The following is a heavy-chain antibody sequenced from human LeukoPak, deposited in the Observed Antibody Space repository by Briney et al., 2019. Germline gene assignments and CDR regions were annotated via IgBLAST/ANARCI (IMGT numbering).Heavy chain of an antibody. J-gene: IGHJ4*02. CDR3: ARDQYYYGSGSYGLDY. CDR1: GGSISSYY. D-gene: IGHD3-10*01. Sequence: PSETLSLTCTVSGGSISSYYWSWIRHPAGKGLEWIGRIYTSGSTNYNPSLKSRVTMSVDTSKNQFSLKLSSVTAADTAVYYCARDQYYYGSGSYGLDYWGQGTLVTVSS. V-gene: IGHV4-4*07. CDR2: IYTSGST.